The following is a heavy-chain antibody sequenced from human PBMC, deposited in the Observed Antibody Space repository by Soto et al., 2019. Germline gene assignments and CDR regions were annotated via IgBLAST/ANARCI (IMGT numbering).Heavy chain of an antibody. J-gene: IGHJ4*02. V-gene: IGHV4-39*01. CDR2: IYYSGST. CDR3: PTYGGNSFDY. CDR1: GGSISSSSYY. D-gene: IGHD2-21*02. Sequence: PSETLSLTCTVSGGSISSSSYYWGWIRQPPGKGLEWIGSIYYSGSTYYNPSLKSRVTISVDTSKNQFSLKLSSVTAADTAVYYCPTYGGNSFDYWGQGTLVTVSS.